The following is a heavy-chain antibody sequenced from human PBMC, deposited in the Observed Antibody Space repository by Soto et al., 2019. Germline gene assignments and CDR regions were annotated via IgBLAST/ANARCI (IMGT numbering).Heavy chain of an antibody. CDR1: GFTFRTYT. CDR2: IRGFSPYT. V-gene: IGHV3-21*01. CDR3: ARDRGYDAHDYYYNAMDV. J-gene: IGHJ6*02. Sequence: EVQLVESGGGLVKPGGSLRLSCVASGFTFRTYTMNWVRQAPGKGLEWVSGIRGFSPYTFYAESVKGRFTISRDNAKNSLYLQMNILGFEDTAVYYCARDRGYDAHDYYYNAMDVWGQGTTVTVSS. D-gene: IGHD2-15*01.